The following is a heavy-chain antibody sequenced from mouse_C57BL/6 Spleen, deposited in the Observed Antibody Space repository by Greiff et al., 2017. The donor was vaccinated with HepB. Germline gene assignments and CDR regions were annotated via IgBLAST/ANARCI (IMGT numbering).Heavy chain of an antibody. CDR1: GFNIKDYY. Sequence: VQLKQSGAELVKPGASVKLSCTASGFNIKDYYMHWVKQRTEQGLEWIGRIDPEDGETKYAPKFQGKATITADTSSNTAYLQLSSLTSEDTAVYYCGPSYDSNYVGLAYWGQGTLVTVSA. V-gene: IGHV14-2*01. CDR2: IDPEDGET. D-gene: IGHD2-5*01. CDR3: GPSYDSNYVGLAY. J-gene: IGHJ3*01.